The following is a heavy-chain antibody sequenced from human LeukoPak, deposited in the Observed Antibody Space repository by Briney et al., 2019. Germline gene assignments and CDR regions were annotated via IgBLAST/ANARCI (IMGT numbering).Heavy chain of an antibody. V-gene: IGHV4-34*11. CDR2: VYYSGTT. CDR1: GGSLSGYY. J-gene: IGHJ4*02. Sequence: PSETLSLTCAVYGGSLSGYYWSWIRQPPGKGLEWIGYVYYSGTTNYNPSLKSRATISLDTSKDQFSLKLSSVTAADTAVYYCARWDYYGSGSRRLDYWGQGTLVTVSS. CDR3: ARWDYYGSGSRRLDY. D-gene: IGHD3-10*01.